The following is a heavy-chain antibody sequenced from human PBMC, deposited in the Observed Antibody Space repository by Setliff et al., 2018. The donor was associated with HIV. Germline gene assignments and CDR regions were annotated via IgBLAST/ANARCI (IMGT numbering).Heavy chain of an antibody. CDR3: SRGHPGGY. D-gene: IGHD3-16*01. CDR2: IKEDGTDK. V-gene: IGHV3-7*03. J-gene: IGHJ4*02. Sequence: GGSLRLSCLVSGFTFRSYWMSWVRQAPGKGLEWVASIKEDGTDKYYMDSAKGRFTISRDNRDNLLFLQMNSLTDGDTAIYYCSRGHPGGYWGQGTLVTVSS. CDR1: GFTFRSYW.